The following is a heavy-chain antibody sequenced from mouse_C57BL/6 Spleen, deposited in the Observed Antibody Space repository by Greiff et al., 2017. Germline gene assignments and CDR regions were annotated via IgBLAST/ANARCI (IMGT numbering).Heavy chain of an antibody. CDR1: GYTFTSYW. J-gene: IGHJ2*01. V-gene: IGHV1-64*01. CDR3: ARYYYGSLDY. Sequence: QVQLQQSGAELVKPGASVKLSCKASGYTFTSYWMHWVKQRPGQGLEWIGMIHPNSGSTNYNEKFKSKATLTVDKSSSTAYMQLSSLTSEDSAVYYCARYYYGSLDYWGQGTTLTVSS. D-gene: IGHD1-1*01. CDR2: IHPNSGST.